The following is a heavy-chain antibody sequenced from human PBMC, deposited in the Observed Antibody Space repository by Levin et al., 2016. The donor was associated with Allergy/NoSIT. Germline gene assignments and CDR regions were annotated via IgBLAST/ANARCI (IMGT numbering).Heavy chain of an antibody. V-gene: IGHV4-61*01. J-gene: IGHJ3*02. CDR2: IYYSGST. D-gene: IGHD3-22*01. CDR3: ARVRRYDSPFWAFDI. Sequence: SETLSLTCAVSGGSLSGDTYSWSWIRQPPGKGLEWIGYIYYSGSTNYNPSLKSRVTISVDTSKNQFSLKLSSVTAADTAVYYCARVRRYDSPFWAFDIWGQGTMVTVSS. CDR1: GGSLSGDTYS.